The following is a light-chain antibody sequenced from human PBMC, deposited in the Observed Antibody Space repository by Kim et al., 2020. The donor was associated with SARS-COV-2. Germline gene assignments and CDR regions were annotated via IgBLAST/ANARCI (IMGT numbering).Light chain of an antibody. V-gene: IGKV1-39*01. J-gene: IGKJ2*01. CDR2: ATS. CDR3: QQSYSTPQT. CDR1: QSSSSY. Sequence: CSYVGDRVTITCRASQSSSSYFNWYQQKPGKAPKLLIYATSSLQSGVPSRFSGSGSGTDFTLTISSLQPEDFATYYCQQSYSTPQTFGQGTKLEI.